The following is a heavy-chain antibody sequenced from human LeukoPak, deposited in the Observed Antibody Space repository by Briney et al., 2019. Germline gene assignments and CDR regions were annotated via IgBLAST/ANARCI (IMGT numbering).Heavy chain of an antibody. J-gene: IGHJ4*02. CDR3: ARVMYSGCDRPFDY. V-gene: IGHV1-69*06. CDR2: IIPIFGTA. Sequence: ASVKVSCKASGGTFSSYAISWVRQAPGQGLEWMGGIIPIFGTANYAQKFQGRVTITADKSTSTAYMELSSLRSEDTAVYYCARVMYSGCDRPFDYWGQGTLVTVSS. D-gene: IGHD5-12*01. CDR1: GGTFSSYA.